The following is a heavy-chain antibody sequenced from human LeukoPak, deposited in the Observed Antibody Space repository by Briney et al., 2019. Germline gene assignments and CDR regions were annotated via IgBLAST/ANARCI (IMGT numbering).Heavy chain of an antibody. D-gene: IGHD3-22*01. Sequence: SETLSLTCTVSGGSLSSYYWSWIRQPPGKGLEWIGYIYYSGSTNYNPSLKSRVTISVDTSKNQFSLKLSSVTAADTAVYYCARHYYDRSGSYSFDCWGQGTLVTVSS. V-gene: IGHV4-59*08. J-gene: IGHJ4*02. CDR3: ARHYYDRSGSYSFDC. CDR1: GGSLSSYY. CDR2: IYYSGST.